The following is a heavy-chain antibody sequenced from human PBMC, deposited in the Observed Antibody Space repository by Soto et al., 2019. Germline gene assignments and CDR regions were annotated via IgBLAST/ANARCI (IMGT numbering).Heavy chain of an antibody. J-gene: IGHJ4*02. CDR1: GGSISSSSYY. CDR2: IYYSGST. CDR3: ARHFNPPAAGNWG. Sequence: SETLSLTCTVSGGSISSSSYYWGWIRQPPGKGLEWIGSIYYSGSTYYNPSLKSRVTISVDTSKNQFSLKLSSVTAADTAVYYCARHFNPPAAGNWGWGQGTLVTVSS. V-gene: IGHV4-39*01. D-gene: IGHD6-13*01.